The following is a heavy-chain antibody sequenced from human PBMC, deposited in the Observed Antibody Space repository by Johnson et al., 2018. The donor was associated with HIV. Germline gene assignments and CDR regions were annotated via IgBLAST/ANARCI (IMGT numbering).Heavy chain of an antibody. CDR1: GFTFSSYP. CDR2: ISYDGSNK. D-gene: IGHD1-1*01. J-gene: IGHJ3*02. V-gene: IGHV3-30-3*01. Sequence: QVQLVESGGGLVQPGGSLRLSCAASGFTFSSYPMHWVRQAPGKGLEWVAVISYDGSNKYYADSVKGRFTISRDNSKETLYLQMNSLRAEDTAVYYCARFPPGERDDAFDIWGQGTMVTVSS. CDR3: ARFPPGERDDAFDI.